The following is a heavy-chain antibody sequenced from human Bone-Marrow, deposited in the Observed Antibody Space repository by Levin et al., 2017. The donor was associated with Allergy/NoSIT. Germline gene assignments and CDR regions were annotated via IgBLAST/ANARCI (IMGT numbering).Heavy chain of an antibody. CDR2: IYTTGST. CDR3: ARDRLASLYYYSMDV. J-gene: IGHJ6*03. CDR1: GGIISSGRYY. V-gene: IGHV4-61*02. Sequence: LRLSCSVSGGIISSGRYYFTWVRQSAGTGLEWIGRIYTTGSTNYNPSLESRVTISRDTFKKEVYLTLSSVTAADTAVYYCARDRLASLYYYSMDVWGRGTTVIVSS.